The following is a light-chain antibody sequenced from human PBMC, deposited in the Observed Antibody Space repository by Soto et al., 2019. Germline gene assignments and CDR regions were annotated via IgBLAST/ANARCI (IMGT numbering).Light chain of an antibody. V-gene: IGKV3-15*01. J-gene: IGKJ3*01. Sequence: EIVMTQSPATLSVSPGERVTLSCRASQSVSSSLAWYQQKPGQAPRLLIYGASTRATGIPARFSGSGSRTEFTLTISSLQSEDFAVYYCQQYNNWPPFTFGPGTKLDIK. CDR2: GAS. CDR3: QQYNNWPPFT. CDR1: QSVSSS.